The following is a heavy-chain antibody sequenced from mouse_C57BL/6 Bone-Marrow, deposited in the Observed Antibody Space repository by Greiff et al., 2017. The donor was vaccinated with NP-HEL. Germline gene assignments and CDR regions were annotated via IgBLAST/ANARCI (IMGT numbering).Heavy chain of an antibody. CDR1: GFPITSGYY. V-gene: IGHV12-3*01. CDR2: ITHSGET. D-gene: IGHD3-2*02. J-gene: IGHJ2*01. Sequence: VKLVESGPGLVKPSQSLFLTCSITGFPITSGYYWFWIRPSPGKPLEWMGYITHSGETFYNPSLQNPISITRETSKNQFFLQLNSVTTEDTAMYYCAGDSSGYGDFDYWGQGTTLTVSS. CDR3: AGDSSGYGDFDY.